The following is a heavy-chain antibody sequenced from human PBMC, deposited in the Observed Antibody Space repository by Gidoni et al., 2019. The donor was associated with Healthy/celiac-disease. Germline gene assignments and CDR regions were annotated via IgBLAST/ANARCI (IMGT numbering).Heavy chain of an antibody. V-gene: IGHV1-69*01. Sequence: QVQLVQSGAEAKKPGSTVKVSCKASGVTFSSDAISWVRQAPGQGLEWMGGIIPIFGTANYAQKFQGRVTITADESTSTAYMELSSLRSEDTAVYYCARGLPFFGVRQAYYYYMDVWGKGTTVTVSS. CDR2: IIPIFGTA. CDR1: GVTFSSDA. D-gene: IGHD3-3*01. J-gene: IGHJ6*03. CDR3: ARGLPFFGVRQAYYYYMDV.